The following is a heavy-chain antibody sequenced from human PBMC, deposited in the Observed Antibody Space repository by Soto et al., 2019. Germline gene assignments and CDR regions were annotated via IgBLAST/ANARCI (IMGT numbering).Heavy chain of an antibody. J-gene: IGHJ5*02. CDR3: ARSITTLGVVTISDDNWFDP. Sequence: EGQLVESGGGLVQPGGSLRLSCEASGLTFSSYWMTWVRQAPGKGLEWVADIKPDGSEKYYVDSVEGRFTISRDNAKNSIYLEMYSLRVEDTAVYYCARSITTLGVVTISDDNWFDPWGQGTPVTVSS. CDR2: IKPDGSEK. V-gene: IGHV3-7*03. D-gene: IGHD3-3*01. CDR1: GLTFSSYW.